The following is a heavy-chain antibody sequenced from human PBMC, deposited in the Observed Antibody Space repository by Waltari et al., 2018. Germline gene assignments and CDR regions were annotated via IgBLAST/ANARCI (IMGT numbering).Heavy chain of an antibody. D-gene: IGHD5-12*01. CDR1: GYTFTGYY. V-gene: IGHV1-2*02. CDR2: INPNSGDT. CDR3: ARGEDGYNWGYFDY. Sequence: QVQLVQSGAEVKKPGASVKVSCKASGYTFTGYYMHWLRQAPGQGLEWMGWINPNSGDTNYAQKFQGRVTMTRDTSISTAYMELSSLRSEDTAVYYCARGEDGYNWGYFDYWGQGTLVTVSS. J-gene: IGHJ4*02.